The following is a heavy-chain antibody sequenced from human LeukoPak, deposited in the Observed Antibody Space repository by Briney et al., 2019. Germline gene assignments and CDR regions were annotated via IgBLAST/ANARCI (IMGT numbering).Heavy chain of an antibody. CDR3: AKASESSVTTTGYYYMDV. D-gene: IGHD4-11*01. Sequence: ASVKVSCKASGGTFSSYAISWVRQAPGQGLEWMGVINPSGGSTSYAQKFQGRVTMTRDTSTSTVYMELSSLRSEDTAVYYCAKASESSVTTTGYYYMDVWGKGTTVTVSS. J-gene: IGHJ6*03. CDR2: INPSGGST. CDR1: GGTFSSYA. V-gene: IGHV1-46*01.